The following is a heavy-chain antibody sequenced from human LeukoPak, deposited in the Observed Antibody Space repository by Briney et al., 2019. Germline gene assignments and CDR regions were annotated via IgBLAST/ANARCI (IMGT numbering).Heavy chain of an antibody. CDR1: GFTFDDYA. J-gene: IGHJ4*02. CDR2: ISWNSGST. D-gene: IGHD5-18*01. V-gene: IGHV3-9*01. Sequence: PGGSLRLSCAASGFTFDDYAMHWVRQAPGKGLEWVSGISWNSGSTGYADSVKGRFTISRDNAKNSLYLQMNSLRAEDTALYYCAKGGYSYDPYYFDYWGQGTLVTVSS. CDR3: AKGGYSYDPYYFDY.